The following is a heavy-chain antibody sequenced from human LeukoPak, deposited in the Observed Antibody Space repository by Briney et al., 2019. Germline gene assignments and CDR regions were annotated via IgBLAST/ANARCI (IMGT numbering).Heavy chain of an antibody. J-gene: IGHJ3*02. V-gene: IGHV4-38-2*02. CDR1: GYSISSGYY. Sequence: SETLSLTCTVSGYSISSGYYWGWIRQPPGKGLEWIGSIYHSGSTYYNPSLKSRVTISVDTSKNQFSLKLSSVTAADTAVYYCARGYYSGSGSFDIWGQGTMVTVSS. CDR3: ARGYYSGSGSFDI. CDR2: IYHSGST. D-gene: IGHD3-10*01.